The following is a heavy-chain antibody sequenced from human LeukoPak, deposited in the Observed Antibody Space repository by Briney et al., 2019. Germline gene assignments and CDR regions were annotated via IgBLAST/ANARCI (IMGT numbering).Heavy chain of an antibody. CDR3: AREGDYGASRRDY. CDR2: IYYSGST. Sequence: SETLSLTCTVSGGSISSSSYYWGWIRQPPGKGLEWIGSIYYSGSTYYNPSLKSRVTISVDTSKNQFSLKLSSVTAADTAVYYCAREGDYGASRRDYWXQGTLVTVSS. J-gene: IGHJ4*02. CDR1: GGSISSSSYY. D-gene: IGHD4-17*01. V-gene: IGHV4-39*07.